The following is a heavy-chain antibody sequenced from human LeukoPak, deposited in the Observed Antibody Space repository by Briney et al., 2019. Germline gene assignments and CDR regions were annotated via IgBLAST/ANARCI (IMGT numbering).Heavy chain of an antibody. Sequence: GGSLRLSCAASGFTFSSYWMSWVRQAPGKGLEWVANIKQDGSEKYYVDSVKGRFTISRDNAKNSLYLQMNSLRAEDTAVYYCAKDPYYYGSAYYFDYWGQGTLVTVSS. J-gene: IGHJ4*02. V-gene: IGHV3-7*01. D-gene: IGHD3-10*01. CDR2: IKQDGSEK. CDR1: GFTFSSYW. CDR3: AKDPYYYGSAYYFDY.